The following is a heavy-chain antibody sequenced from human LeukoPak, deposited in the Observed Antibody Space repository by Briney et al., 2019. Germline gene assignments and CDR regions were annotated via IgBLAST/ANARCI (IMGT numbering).Heavy chain of an antibody. D-gene: IGHD2-2*01. CDR1: GFTFSSYD. Sequence: GGSLRLSCAASGFTFSSYDMHWVRQAPGKGLEWVSAIGTAGDTYYPGSVTGRFTISRDNSKNTLYLQMNSLRAEDTAVYYCSVIGNYCSSTSCFFFDYWGQGTLVTVSS. V-gene: IGHV3-13*01. CDR3: SVIGNYCSSTSCFFFDY. CDR2: IGTAGDT. J-gene: IGHJ4*02.